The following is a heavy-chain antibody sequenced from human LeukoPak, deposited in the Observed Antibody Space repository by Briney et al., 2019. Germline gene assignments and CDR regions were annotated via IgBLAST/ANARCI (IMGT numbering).Heavy chain of an antibody. D-gene: IGHD3-16*02. V-gene: IGHV4-34*01. CDR2: INHSGST. J-gene: IGHJ4*02. CDR3: ARGRYDYVWGSYRGLDY. CDR1: GGSFSGYY. Sequence: WETLSLTCAVDGGSFSGYYWRWVRQPPGKGMEWIGEINHSGSTNYNPSLQSRVTISVDTSKTQFSLKLTSVTAADTAVYYCARGRYDYVWGSYRGLDYWGQGTLVTVSS.